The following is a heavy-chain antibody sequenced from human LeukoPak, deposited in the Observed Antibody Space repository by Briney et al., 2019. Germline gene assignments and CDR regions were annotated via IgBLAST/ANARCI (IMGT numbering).Heavy chain of an antibody. CDR1: GGSFSSYY. V-gene: IGHV4-39*01. CDR2: IYYSGST. Sequence: SETLSLTCAVYGGSFSSYYWGWIRQPPGKGLEWIGSIYYSGSTYYNPSLKSRVTISVDTSKNQFSLKLSSVTAADTAVYYCARHVASSGYYLDYWGQGTLVTVSS. J-gene: IGHJ4*02. D-gene: IGHD3-22*01. CDR3: ARHVASSGYYLDY.